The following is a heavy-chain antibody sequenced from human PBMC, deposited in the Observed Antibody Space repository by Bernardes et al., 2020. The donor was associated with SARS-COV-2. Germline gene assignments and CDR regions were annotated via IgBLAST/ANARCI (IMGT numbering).Heavy chain of an antibody. D-gene: IGHD3-10*01. J-gene: IGHJ4*02. CDR1: GFSLSTHGVG. CDR2: IYWDDDK. CDR3: AHSGGRVRGVIAN. V-gene: IGHV2-5*02. Sequence: SGPTLVKPTQTLTLACTFSGFSLSTHGVGVGWIRQPPGKALECLALIYWDDDKRYSPSLRNRLTITKDTSKSQVVLTMTNVDPVDTATYYCAHSGGRVRGVIANWGQGTLVTVSS.